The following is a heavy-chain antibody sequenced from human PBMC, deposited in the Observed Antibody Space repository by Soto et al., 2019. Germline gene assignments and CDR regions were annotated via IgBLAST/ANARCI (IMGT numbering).Heavy chain of an antibody. D-gene: IGHD2-21*02. Sequence: QVQLVQSGAEVKKPGASVKVSCKASGYTFTSYGISWVRQAPGQGLEWMGWISAYNGNTNYAQKLQGRVTMTTDTSTSTDYMELRSLRSDDTAVYYCARYRLFRHIVVVTATPRWFDPWGQGTLVTVSS. CDR3: ARYRLFRHIVVVTATPRWFDP. V-gene: IGHV1-18*01. J-gene: IGHJ5*02. CDR2: ISAYNGNT. CDR1: GYTFTSYG.